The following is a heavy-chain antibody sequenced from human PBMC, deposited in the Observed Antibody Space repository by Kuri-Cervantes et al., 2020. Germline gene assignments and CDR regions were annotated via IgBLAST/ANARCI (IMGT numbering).Heavy chain of an antibody. D-gene: IGHD6-13*01. V-gene: IGHV3-74*01. CDR2: INSDGSII. J-gene: IGHJ1*01. Sequence: GESLKISCAASGFTFSRYWMHWVRQAPGRGLVWVSRINSDGSIITYADSVKGRFTISRDNAKNTLYLQMNSLRAEDTAVYYCARESGSSWYSEYFQHWGQGTLVTVSS. CDR3: ARESGSSWYSEYFQH. CDR1: GFTFSRYW.